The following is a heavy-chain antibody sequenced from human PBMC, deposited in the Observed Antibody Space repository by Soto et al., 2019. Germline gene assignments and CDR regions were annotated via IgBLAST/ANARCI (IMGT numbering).Heavy chain of an antibody. Sequence: ASVKASCKAPGYHSTSYYMHLVRQAPGQGLERMGSINPNRGGTNYAQEFQGWVTMDRDPPISTAYMELSRLRSYVTAVYDCARGEVSISSSRSSDMDVWGHAAT. J-gene: IGHJ6*02. V-gene: IGHV1-2*04. CDR2: INPNRGGT. CDR3: ARGEVSISSSRSSDMDV. D-gene: IGHD6-6*01. CDR1: GYHSTSYY.